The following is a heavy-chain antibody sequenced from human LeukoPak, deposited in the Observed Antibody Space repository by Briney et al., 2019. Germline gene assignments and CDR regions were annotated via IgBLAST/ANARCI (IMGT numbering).Heavy chain of an antibody. CDR2: ISSSSSYI. J-gene: IGHJ4*02. CDR3: ASNSGATVTMDY. D-gene: IGHD4-17*01. V-gene: IGHV3-21*01. Sequence: KPGGSLRLSCAASGFTFSSYSMNWVRQAPGKGLEWVSSISSSSSYIYYADSVKGRFTISRDNAKNSLYLQMNSLRAEDTAVYYCASNSGATVTMDYWGQGTLVTVSS. CDR1: GFTFSSYS.